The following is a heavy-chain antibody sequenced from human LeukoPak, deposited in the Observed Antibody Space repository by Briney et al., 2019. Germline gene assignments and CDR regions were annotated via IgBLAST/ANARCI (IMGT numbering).Heavy chain of an antibody. V-gene: IGHV4-61*03. D-gene: IGHD3-10*01. CDR2: IYYTGKT. J-gene: IGHJ4*02. CDR1: GDSVSNENYY. Sequence: SETLSLTCTVSGDSVSNENYYWSWLRQPPGKALEWIGYIYYTGKTYYNPSLEGRVTILVDTSRNHFSVKLSSVTAADTAVYYCARSQNYYGSGDYWSQGTLVTVSS. CDR3: ARSQNYYGSGDY.